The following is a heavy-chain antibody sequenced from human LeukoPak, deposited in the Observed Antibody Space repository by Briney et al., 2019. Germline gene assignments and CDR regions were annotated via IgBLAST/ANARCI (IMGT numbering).Heavy chain of an antibody. CDR3: ARTGSYYYYYYGMDV. CDR2: INHSGST. CDR1: GGSFSGYY. V-gene: IGHV4-34*01. Sequence: SETLSLTCAVYGGSFSGYYWSWIRQPPGKGLEWIGEINHSGSTNYNPSLKSRVTISVDTSKNQFSLKLSSVTAADTAVYHCARTGSYYYYYYGMDVWGQGTTVTVSS. J-gene: IGHJ6*02.